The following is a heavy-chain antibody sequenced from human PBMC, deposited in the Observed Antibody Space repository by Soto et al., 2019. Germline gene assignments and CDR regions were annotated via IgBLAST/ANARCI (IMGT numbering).Heavy chain of an antibody. J-gene: IGHJ3*02. CDR3: AGERGGPTTSAFDI. V-gene: IGHV3-7*04. CDR1: GFTFNSYY. CDR2: IRQDGSDK. D-gene: IGHD1-26*01. Sequence: EVQLVESGGGLVQPGGSLRLSCAASGFTFNSYYMTWVRRAPGKGLEWVANIRQDGSDKYYVGSVKGRFTISRDNAKKSLYLQMNSLRAEDTAVYYCAGERGGPTTSAFDIWGQGTMVTVSS.